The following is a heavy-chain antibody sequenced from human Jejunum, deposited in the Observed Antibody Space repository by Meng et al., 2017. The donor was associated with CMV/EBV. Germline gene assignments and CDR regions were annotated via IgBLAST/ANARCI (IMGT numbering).Heavy chain of an antibody. V-gene: IGHV4-61*01. J-gene: IGHJ3*02. Sequence: VSFSAGHYYCTWIRQPPGKGLAWIDYIYTSGSTDYNPSLKSRVTISLDTSKNQFSLKLSSLTAADTAVYYCARNVYTYGFDAFDIWGQGTMVTVSS. D-gene: IGHD5-18*01. CDR1: VSFSAGHYY. CDR2: IYTSGST. CDR3: ARNVYTYGFDAFDI.